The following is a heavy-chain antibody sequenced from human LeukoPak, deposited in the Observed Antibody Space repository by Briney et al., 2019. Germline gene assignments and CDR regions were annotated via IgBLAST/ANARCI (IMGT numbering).Heavy chain of an antibody. D-gene: IGHD3-22*01. Sequence: PGGSLRLSCAASGFTFRVYAMTWVRQAPGKGLEWVSGISGSGSSTYSADSVKGRFTISRDNAKNSLYLQMNSLRAEDTAVYYCAREAHYYDSSGPDAFDIWGQGTMVTVSS. V-gene: IGHV3-23*01. J-gene: IGHJ3*02. CDR1: GFTFRVYA. CDR2: ISGSGSST. CDR3: AREAHYYDSSGPDAFDI.